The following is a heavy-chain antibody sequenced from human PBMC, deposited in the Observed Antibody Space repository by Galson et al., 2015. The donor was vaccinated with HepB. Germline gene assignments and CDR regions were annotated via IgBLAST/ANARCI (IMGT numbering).Heavy chain of an antibody. Sequence: LRLSCAASGFTFSSYAMSWVRQAPGKGLEYVSAISGSGGSTYYADSVKGRFTISRDNSKNTLYLQMNSLRVEDTAVYYCARDIRSYYLDYWGQGTLVTVSS. V-gene: IGHV3-23*01. D-gene: IGHD1-14*01. CDR2: ISGSGGST. J-gene: IGHJ4*02. CDR1: GFTFSSYA. CDR3: ARDIRSYYLDY.